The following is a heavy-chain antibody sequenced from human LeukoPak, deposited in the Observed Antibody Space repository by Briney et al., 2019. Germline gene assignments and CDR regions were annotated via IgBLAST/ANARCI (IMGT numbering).Heavy chain of an antibody. CDR2: IYTSGST. Sequence: SETLSLTCTVSGGSISSYYWSWIRQPAGKGLEWIGRIYTSGSTNYNPSLKSQVTMSVDTSKNQFSLKLSSVTAADTAVYYCARVARSASYYMDVWGKGTTVTVSS. J-gene: IGHJ6*03. CDR3: ARVARSASYYMDV. V-gene: IGHV4-4*07. CDR1: GGSISSYY.